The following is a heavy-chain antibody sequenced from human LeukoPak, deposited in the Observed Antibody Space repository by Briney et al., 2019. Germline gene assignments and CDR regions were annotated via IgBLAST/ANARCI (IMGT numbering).Heavy chain of an antibody. CDR3: ARAYSSSWYFNWCDP. D-gene: IGHD6-13*01. CDR2: IYHTGST. Sequence: SETLSLTCTVSGYSISSGYYWAWIRQPPGKGLEWIGNIYHTGSTYYNPSLKSRVTISVDTSKNQFSLKLSSATAADTAVYYCARAYSSSWYFNWCDPWGQGTLVTVSS. CDR1: GYSISSGYY. J-gene: IGHJ5*02. V-gene: IGHV4-38-2*02.